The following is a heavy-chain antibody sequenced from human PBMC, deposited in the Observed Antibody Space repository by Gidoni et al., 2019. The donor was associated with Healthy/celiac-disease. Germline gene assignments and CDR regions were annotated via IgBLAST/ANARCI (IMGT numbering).Heavy chain of an antibody. V-gene: IGHV1-69*01. D-gene: IGHD6-13*01. CDR3: ASGGIAAAGTSYYYGMDV. CDR1: GGTFSSYA. Sequence: QVQLVQSGAEVKKPGSSVKVSCKASGGTFSSYAISWVRQAPGQGLEWMGGIIPIFGTANYAQKFQGRVTITADESTSTAYMELSSLRSEDTAVYYCASGGIAAAGTSYYYGMDVWGQGTTVTVSS. J-gene: IGHJ6*02. CDR2: IIPIFGTA.